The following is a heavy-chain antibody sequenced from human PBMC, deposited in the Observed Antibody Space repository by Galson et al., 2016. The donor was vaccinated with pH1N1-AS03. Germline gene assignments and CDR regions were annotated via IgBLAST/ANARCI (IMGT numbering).Heavy chain of an antibody. CDR3: ARGWSDIWTGYLVDPFDY. V-gene: IGHV3-11*01. CDR2: ITSSGGSGSTI. Sequence: SLRLACAASGFTFGDYYMSWIRQAPGKGLEWISCITSSGGSGSTIYYADSVKGRFTISRDNAKNSLYLQMNSLRADDTAVYFCARGWSDIWTGYLVDPFDYWGQGALVTVSS. CDR1: GFTFGDYY. D-gene: IGHD3-9*01. J-gene: IGHJ4*02.